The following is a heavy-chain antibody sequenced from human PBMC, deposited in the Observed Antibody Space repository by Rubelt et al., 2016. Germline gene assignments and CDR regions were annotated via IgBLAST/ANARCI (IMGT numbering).Heavy chain of an antibody. CDR1: GGSFSGYY. CDR2: INHSGST. CDR3: VRDGGGSYGFVCYFDY. D-gene: IGHD1-26*01. J-gene: IGHJ4*02. V-gene: IGHV4-34*01. Sequence: QVQLQQWGAGLLKPSETLSLTCAVYGGSFSGYYWSWIRQPPGKGLEWIGEINHSGSTNYNPFLKSRVTIFVDTSMNQVSLKLRSVTAADTAVDYCVRDGGGSYGFVCYFDYWGQGTLVTVSS.